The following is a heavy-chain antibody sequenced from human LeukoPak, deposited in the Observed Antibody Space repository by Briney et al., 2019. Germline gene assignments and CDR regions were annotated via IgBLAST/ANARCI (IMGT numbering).Heavy chain of an antibody. Sequence: PSETLSLTCTFAGGSISSYYWTWIREPPGKELEWMGYIYYSGSTNYNPSLKSRVTISVDTSKNQFSLKLSSVTAADTAVYYCAREGYYDSSGYHATDAFDIWGQGTMVTVSS. CDR2: IYYSGST. V-gene: IGHV4-59*01. CDR3: AREGYYDSSGYHATDAFDI. D-gene: IGHD3-22*01. CDR1: GGSISSYY. J-gene: IGHJ3*02.